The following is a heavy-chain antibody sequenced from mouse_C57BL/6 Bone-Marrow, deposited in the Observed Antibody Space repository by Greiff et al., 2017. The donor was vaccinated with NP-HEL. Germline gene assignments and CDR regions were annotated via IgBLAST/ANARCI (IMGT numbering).Heavy chain of an antibody. D-gene: IGHD4-1*01. CDR3: TLPPELGRKAWFAY. V-gene: IGHV6-3*01. Sequence: EVQLVESGGGLVQPGGSMKLSCVASGFTFSNYWMNWVRQSPEKGLEWVAQIRLKSDNYATHYAESVKGRFTISRDDSKSSVYLQMNNLRAEDTGIYYCTLPPELGRKAWFAYWGQGTLVTVSA. CDR2: IRLKSDNYAT. J-gene: IGHJ3*01. CDR1: GFTFSNYW.